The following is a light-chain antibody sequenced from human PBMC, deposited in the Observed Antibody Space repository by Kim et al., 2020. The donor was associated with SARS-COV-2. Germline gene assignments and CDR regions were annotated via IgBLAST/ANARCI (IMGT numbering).Light chain of an antibody. J-gene: IGKJ4*01. Sequence: ASVGDRGTITCRGSQSISSDLAWYQQKPGKVPKFLIYQASSLKSGVPSRFSGSGSGTEFTLTISSLQPDDSATYYCQQYSTYPLTFGGGTKVDIK. CDR2: QAS. V-gene: IGKV1-5*03. CDR1: QSISSD. CDR3: QQYSTYPLT.